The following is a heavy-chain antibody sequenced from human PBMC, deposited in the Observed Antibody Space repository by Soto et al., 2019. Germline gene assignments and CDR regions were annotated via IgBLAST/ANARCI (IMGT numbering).Heavy chain of an antibody. J-gene: IGHJ4*02. Sequence: SETLSLTCTVSGGSISSYYWSWIRQPPGKGLEWIGYIYYSGSTNYNPSLKSRVTISVDTSKNQFSLKLSSVTAADTAVYYCARVYYDSSGYYNYFDYWGQGTLVTVSS. CDR2: IYYSGST. CDR1: GGSISSYY. D-gene: IGHD3-22*01. CDR3: ARVYYDSSGYYNYFDY. V-gene: IGHV4-59*01.